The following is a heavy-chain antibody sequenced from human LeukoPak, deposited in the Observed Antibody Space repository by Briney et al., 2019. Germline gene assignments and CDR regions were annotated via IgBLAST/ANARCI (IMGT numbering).Heavy chain of an antibody. D-gene: IGHD6-13*01. CDR2: IFYNGIT. Sequence: SETLSLTCNVSGGSMSNIYYWGWIRQPPGKGLEWIGNIFYNGITYYNPSLRSRVTIAIDTSKSQFSLKLTSVTAADTAVYYCAREGIAAAGTDYYYYMDVWGKGTTVTVSS. CDR1: GGSMSNIYY. J-gene: IGHJ6*03. CDR3: AREGIAAAGTDYYYYMDV. V-gene: IGHV4-39*02.